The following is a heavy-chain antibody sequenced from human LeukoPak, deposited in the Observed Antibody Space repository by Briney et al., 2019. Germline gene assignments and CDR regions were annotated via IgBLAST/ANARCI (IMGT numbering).Heavy chain of an antibody. D-gene: IGHD3-10*01. CDR3: ARERPAYYGSGSYPFDY. J-gene: IGHJ4*02. CDR2: IIPIFGTA. Sequence: SVKVSCKVSGYTLTELSMHWVRQAPGQGLEWMGGIIPIFGTANYAQKFQGRVTITADESTSTAYMELSSLRSEDTAVYYCARERPAYYGSGSYPFDYWGQGTLVTVSS. V-gene: IGHV1-69*13. CDR1: GYTLTELS.